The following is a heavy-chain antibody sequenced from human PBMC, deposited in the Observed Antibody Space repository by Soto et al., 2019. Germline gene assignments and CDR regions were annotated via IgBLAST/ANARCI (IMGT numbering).Heavy chain of an antibody. CDR3: ARVGYSSSWYTYYYYGMDV. CDR2: ISGSGGST. Sequence: GESLRLSCAVSGFSFSSYAMSWVRQAPGKGLEWVSAISGSGGSTYYADSVKGRFTISRDNSKNTMYLQMNSLRAEDTAVDYCARVGYSSSWYTYYYYGMDVWGQGTTVTVSS. V-gene: IGHV3-23*01. CDR1: GFSFSSYA. D-gene: IGHD6-13*01. J-gene: IGHJ6*02.